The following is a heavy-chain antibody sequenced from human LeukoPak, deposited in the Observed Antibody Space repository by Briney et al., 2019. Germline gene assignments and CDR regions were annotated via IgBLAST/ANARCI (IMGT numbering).Heavy chain of an antibody. D-gene: IGHD3-22*01. CDR2: TYYTGST. CDR1: GVSIRSYY. J-gene: IGHJ4*02. CDR3: ARVAPSQWLLLPNYFDY. Sequence: SETLSLTCTVSGVSIRSYYLSWIRQPPGKGLEWIGYTYYTGSTKYNSSLKSRVTISVDTSKNQFSLKLSSVTAADTAVYYCARVAPSQWLLLPNYFDYWGQETLVTVSS. V-gene: IGHV4-59*01.